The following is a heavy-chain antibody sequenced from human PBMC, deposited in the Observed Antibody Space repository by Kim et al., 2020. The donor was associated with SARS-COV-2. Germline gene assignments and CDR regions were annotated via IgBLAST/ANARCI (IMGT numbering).Heavy chain of an antibody. V-gene: IGHV3-73*01. Sequence: GGSLRLSCAASGFTFSDSAMYWVRQASGKGLEWVGRIRSKANSYATAYDVSVKGRFIISRDDSKNTAYLQMNSLKTEDTAIYYCTRVPPYSNSWWDAFDIWGQGTNGHRLF. J-gene: IGHJ3*02. CDR1: GFTFSDSA. D-gene: IGHD6-13*01. CDR3: TRVPPYSNSWWDAFDI. CDR2: IRSKANSYAT.